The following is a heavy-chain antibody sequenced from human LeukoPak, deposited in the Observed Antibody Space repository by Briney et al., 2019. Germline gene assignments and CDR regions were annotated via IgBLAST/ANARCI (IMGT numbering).Heavy chain of an antibody. J-gene: IGHJ4*02. V-gene: IGHV4-59*02. CDR3: ARDDRSGYSTLGY. D-gene: IGHD3-22*01. CDR1: GGCVGRDC. Sequence: SESLALTCMVSGGCVGRDCWCWLRQPPGKGLEWIGDIYYSGSTNYNPSLNSRVTISLDTSKNQFSLNLRSVTAADTAVYYCARDDRSGYSTLGYWGQGTLVTVSS. CDR2: IYYSGST.